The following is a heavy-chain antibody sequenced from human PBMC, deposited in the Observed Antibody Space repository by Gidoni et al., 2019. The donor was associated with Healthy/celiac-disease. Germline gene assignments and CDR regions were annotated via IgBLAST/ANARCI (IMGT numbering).Heavy chain of an antibody. CDR2: IYFRAST. Sequence: QLQLQESGPGLVKPSETLSLTCTVSGGSISSSSYYWGWIRQPPGKGLEWIVIIYFRASTYYNPSLKSLVTISVDTSKNQFSLKLSSVTAADTAVYYCARASFSPTTHYSALPFDIWGQGTMVTVSS. V-gene: IGHV4-39*01. D-gene: IGHD4-4*01. CDR3: ARASFSPTTHYSALPFDI. CDR1: GGSISSSSYY. J-gene: IGHJ3*02.